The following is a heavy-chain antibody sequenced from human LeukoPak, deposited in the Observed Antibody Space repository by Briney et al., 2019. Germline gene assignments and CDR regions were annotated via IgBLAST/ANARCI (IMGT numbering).Heavy chain of an antibody. CDR3: ARDRYYYDSSGYYHLDY. Sequence: GASVKVSCKASGYTFTSYGISWVRQAPGQGLEWMGWISAYNGNTNYARKPQGRVTMTTDTSTSTAYMELRSLRSDDTAVYYCARDRYYYDSSGYYHLDYWGQGTLVTVSS. CDR1: GYTFTSYG. CDR2: ISAYNGNT. J-gene: IGHJ4*02. D-gene: IGHD3-22*01. V-gene: IGHV1-18*01.